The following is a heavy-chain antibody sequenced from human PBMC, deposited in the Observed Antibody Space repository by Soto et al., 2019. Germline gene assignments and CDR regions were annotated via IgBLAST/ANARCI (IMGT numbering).Heavy chain of an antibody. D-gene: IGHD6-19*01. V-gene: IGHV3-33*01. Sequence: QVQLVESGGGVVQPGRSLRLSCAASGFTFSSYGMHWVRQAPGKGLEWVAVIWYDGSNKYYADSVKGRFTISRDNSKNTLYMQMTSLRAEDTAVYYCARETTAGYSSGWLSYCGQGTLVTVSS. CDR2: IWYDGSNK. CDR1: GFTFSSYG. J-gene: IGHJ4*02. CDR3: ARETTAGYSSGWLSY.